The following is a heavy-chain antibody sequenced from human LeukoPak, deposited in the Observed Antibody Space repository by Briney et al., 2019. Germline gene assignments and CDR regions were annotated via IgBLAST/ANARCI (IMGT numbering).Heavy chain of an antibody. CDR2: INPEKGDT. V-gene: IGHV1-2*02. CDR3: TRSSWDCSSGSCYSNMNFDY. J-gene: IGHJ4*02. D-gene: IGHD2-15*01. Sequence: ASVTVSCKASVYTFADYYIHWVRRAPGQGLEWLGWINPEKGDTKSAQKFRDRVIMTTDTSLATAYMEVINLSSDDTAVYYCTRSSWDCSSGSCYSNMNFDYWGQGSLVTVSS. CDR1: VYTFADYY.